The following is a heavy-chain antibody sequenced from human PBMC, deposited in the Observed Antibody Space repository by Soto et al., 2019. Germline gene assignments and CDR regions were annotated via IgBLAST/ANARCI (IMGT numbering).Heavy chain of an antibody. J-gene: IGHJ6*02. CDR2: INPSGGST. CDR3: ARFPVAGPYYYYGGMDV. D-gene: IGHD6-19*01. CDR1: GYTFTSYY. V-gene: IGHV1-46*01. Sequence: GASVKVSCKASGYTFTSYYMHWVRQAPGQGLEWMGIINPSGGSTSYAQKFQGRVTMTRDTSTSTVYMELSSLRSEDTAVYYCARFPVAGPYYYYGGMDVWGHGTTVTVSS.